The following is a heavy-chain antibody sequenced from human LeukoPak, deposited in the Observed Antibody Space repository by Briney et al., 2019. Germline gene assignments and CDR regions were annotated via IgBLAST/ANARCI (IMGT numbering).Heavy chain of an antibody. D-gene: IGHD2-2*01. CDR1: SVSFNTYY. CDR3: ARDGTFCSSISCSPRDNYFYFGMDV. J-gene: IGHJ6*02. CDR2: IHYRGNT. Sequence: SETLSLTCTVSSVSFNTYYWSWIRQPPGKGLEWVGYIHYRGNTAYNPSLRSRATISVDRSKNQLSLRLSSVTAADTATYYFARDGTFCSSISCSPRDNYFYFGMDVWGHGTTVTVSS. V-gene: IGHV4-59*01.